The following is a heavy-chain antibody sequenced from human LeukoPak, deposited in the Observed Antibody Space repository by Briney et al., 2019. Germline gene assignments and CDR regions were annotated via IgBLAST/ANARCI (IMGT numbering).Heavy chain of an antibody. D-gene: IGHD3-9*01. CDR1: GGSFGGYY. CDR3: ARGSGLTGTFDI. J-gene: IGHJ3*02. V-gene: IGHV4-34*01. Sequence: SETLSLTCALYGGSFGGYYWSWIRQPPGKGLEWIGEINHSGSTNYSPSLKSRVTISLDTSKNQFSLKLSFVTAADTAVYYCARGSGLTGTFDIWGQGTMVTVSS. CDR2: INHSGST.